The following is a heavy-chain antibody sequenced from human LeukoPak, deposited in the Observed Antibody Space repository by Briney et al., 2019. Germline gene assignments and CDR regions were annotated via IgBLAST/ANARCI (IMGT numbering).Heavy chain of an antibody. CDR2: ISGDAVNT. CDR3: AKAHYHYHYRMDV. V-gene: IGHV3-43*02. D-gene: IGHD3-10*01. Sequence: GGSLTLSCAASGFTFDDYVIHWVGQAPGKGLEWVSLISGDAVNTYYADSLKGRVTISRDNSKSSLFLQMNSLRPEDTALYYCAKAHYHYHYRMDVWGQGTTVTVSS. CDR1: GFTFDDYV. J-gene: IGHJ6*02.